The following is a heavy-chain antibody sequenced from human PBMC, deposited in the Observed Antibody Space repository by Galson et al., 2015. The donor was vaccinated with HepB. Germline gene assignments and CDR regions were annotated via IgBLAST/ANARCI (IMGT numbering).Heavy chain of an antibody. V-gene: IGHV1-69*04. CDR2: IIPILGIA. CDR1: GGTFSSYA. Sequence: SVKVSCKASGGTFSSYAISWVRQAPGQGLEWMGRIIPILGIANYAQKFQGRVTITADKSTSTAYMELSSLGSEDTAVYYCARDRGVDGYNYFFDYWGQGTLVTVSS. J-gene: IGHJ4*02. D-gene: IGHD5-24*01. CDR3: ARDRGVDGYNYFFDY.